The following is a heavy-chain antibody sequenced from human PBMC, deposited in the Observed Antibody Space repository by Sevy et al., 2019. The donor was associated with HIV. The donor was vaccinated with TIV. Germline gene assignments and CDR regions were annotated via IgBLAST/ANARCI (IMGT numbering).Heavy chain of an antibody. V-gene: IGHV3-48*03. CDR2: ISNSGTTI. J-gene: IGHJ4*02. D-gene: IGHD4-17*01. CDR1: GFTFSSYE. CDR3: ARELPPSATTVAHFDY. Sequence: GGSLRLSCAASGFTFSSYEMNWVRQAPGKGLEWVSYISNSGTTISYSDSVRGRFSISRDNARNSLYLQMNSLRAEDTAVYYCARELPPSATTVAHFDYWGQGTLVTVSS.